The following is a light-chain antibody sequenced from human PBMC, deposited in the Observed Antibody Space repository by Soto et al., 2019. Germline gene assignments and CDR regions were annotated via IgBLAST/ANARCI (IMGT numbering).Light chain of an antibody. Sequence: QSVLTQPPSASGSPGQSVTISCTGTSSDVGAYNYVSWYQQHPGKAPKLIIYEVTKRPSGVPGRFSGSKSGNTASLTVSGLQADDEGDYYCTSYAGSNNFVVFGGGTKL. CDR1: SSDVGAYNY. CDR3: TSYAGSNNFVV. CDR2: EVT. V-gene: IGLV2-8*01. J-gene: IGLJ2*01.